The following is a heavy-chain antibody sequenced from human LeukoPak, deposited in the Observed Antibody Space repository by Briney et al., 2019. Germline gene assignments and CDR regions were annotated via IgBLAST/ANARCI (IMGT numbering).Heavy chain of an antibody. V-gene: IGHV1-3*01. Sequence: GASVKVSCKASGYTFAAHAVHWVRQAPGQRLERMGWINVANGDTGYSQKFQDRVTITRDTSASTGYMEMSSLISEDTAMYYCASKPRGESRPFDYWGQGTLVTVSS. D-gene: IGHD3-16*01. CDR3: ASKPRGESRPFDY. CDR1: GYTFAAHA. CDR2: INVANGDT. J-gene: IGHJ4*02.